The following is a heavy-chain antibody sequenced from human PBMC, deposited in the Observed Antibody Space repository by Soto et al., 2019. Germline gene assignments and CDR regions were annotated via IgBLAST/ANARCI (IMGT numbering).Heavy chain of an antibody. V-gene: IGHV3-30-3*01. Sequence: GRSLRLSCAASGFTFSSYAMHWVRQAPGKGLEWVAVISYDGSNKYYADSVKGRFTISRDNSKNTLYLQMNSLRAEDTAVYYCAKDIAQTGTTRFEYWGQGTLVTVSS. D-gene: IGHD1-7*01. CDR3: AKDIAQTGTTRFEY. CDR1: GFTFSSYA. CDR2: ISYDGSNK. J-gene: IGHJ4*02.